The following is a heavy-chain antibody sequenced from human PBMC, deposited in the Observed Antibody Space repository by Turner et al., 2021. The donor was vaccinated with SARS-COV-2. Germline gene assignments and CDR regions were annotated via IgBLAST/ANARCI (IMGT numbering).Heavy chain of an antibody. CDR3: VACGTTNCYSGGVDH. J-gene: IGHJ5*02. Sequence: QLQLHESGPGRVRSSETLSLTCIVSGGSVSGSSYYWGWIRQSPGKGLEWIGTINYSGSPYHNLALRSRVTLSVDPDRYQVSLDLISVTATDAAVYWCVACGTTNCYSGGVDHWGQGARVAVSA. CDR1: GGSVSGSSYY. V-gene: IGHV4-39*01. D-gene: IGHD2-15*01. CDR2: INYSGSP.